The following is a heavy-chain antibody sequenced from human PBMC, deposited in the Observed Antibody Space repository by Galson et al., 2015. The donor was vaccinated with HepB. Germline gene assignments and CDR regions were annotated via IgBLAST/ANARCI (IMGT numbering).Heavy chain of an antibody. V-gene: IGHV3-73*01. J-gene: IGHJ4*02. Sequence: SLRLSCAVSGFTFSGSAIHWVRQASGKGPEWVGRIRSKASDYATAYSASLKGRFTISRDDSKNTAYLHMNSLKTEDTAVYYCLRLGDLSGYSSSRGQGTLVTVSS. D-gene: IGHD6-13*01. CDR3: LRLGDLSGYSSS. CDR1: GFTFSGSA. CDR2: IRSKASDYAT.